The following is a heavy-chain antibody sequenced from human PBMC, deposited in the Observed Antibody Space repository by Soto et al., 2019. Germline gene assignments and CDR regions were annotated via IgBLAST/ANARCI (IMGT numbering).Heavy chain of an antibody. CDR1: GFTFSSYG. J-gene: IGHJ3*02. V-gene: IGHV3-33*01. CDR3: ARDRNYDFAAFDS. Sequence: QPGGSLRLSCAASGFTFSSYGMHWVRQAPGKGLEWVAVIWYDGSNKYYADSVKGRFTISRDNSKNTLYLQMNSLRAEDTAVYYCARDRNYDFAAFDSWGQGTMVTVSS. D-gene: IGHD3-3*01. CDR2: IWYDGSNK.